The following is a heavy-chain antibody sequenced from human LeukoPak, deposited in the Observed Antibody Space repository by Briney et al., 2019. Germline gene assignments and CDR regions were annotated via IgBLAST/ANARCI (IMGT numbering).Heavy chain of an antibody. CDR3: ARDLSYYCGSGSYYNPYYFDY. CDR2: IYTSGST. J-gene: IGHJ4*02. V-gene: IGHV4-4*07. Sequence: SETLSLTCTVSGGSISSYYWSWIRQPAGKGLEWIGRIYTSGSTNYNPSLKSRVTMSVDTSKNQFSLKLSSVTAADTAVYYCARDLSYYCGSGSYYNPYYFDYWGQGTLVTVSS. D-gene: IGHD3-10*01. CDR1: GGSISSYY.